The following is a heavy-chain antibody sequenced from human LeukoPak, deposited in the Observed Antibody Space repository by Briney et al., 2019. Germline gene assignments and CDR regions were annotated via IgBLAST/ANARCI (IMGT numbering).Heavy chain of an antibody. J-gene: IGHJ4*02. CDR3: ARPKFCTGGACLFDQ. CDR2: ISSGSDTI. CDR1: GFIFSNYI. D-gene: IGHD2-8*02. Sequence: PWGSLRLSCAASGFIFSNYIMTWVRQAPGKGLEWVSYISSGSDTIYYADSVKGRFTISRDNAKNSLYLQLNSLRAEDTALYYCARPKFCTGGACLFDQWGQGTPVTVSS. V-gene: IGHV3-48*01.